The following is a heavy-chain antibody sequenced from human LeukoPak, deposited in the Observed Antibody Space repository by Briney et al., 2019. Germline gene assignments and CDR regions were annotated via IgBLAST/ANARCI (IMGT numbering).Heavy chain of an antibody. D-gene: IGHD4-23*01. CDR3: ARHDALGGLMY. CDR2: IYYSGST. J-gene: IGHJ4*02. V-gene: IGHV4-59*08. Sequence: SETLSLTCTVSGGSISSYYWSWIRQPPGKGLEWIGYIYYSGSTNYNPSLKSRVTISVDTSKNQFSLKLSSVTAADTAVYYCARHDALGGLMYWGQGTLVTVSS. CDR1: GGSISSYY.